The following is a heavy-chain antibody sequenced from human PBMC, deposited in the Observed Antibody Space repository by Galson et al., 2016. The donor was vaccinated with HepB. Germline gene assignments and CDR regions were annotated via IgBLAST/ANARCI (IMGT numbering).Heavy chain of an antibody. CDR2: IKQDGSEA. V-gene: IGHV3-7*01. J-gene: IGHJ6*04. CDR3: AKYSSSSNVAYQYFGMDV. Sequence: SLRLSCAASGFTLSSYWMTWVRQAPGKGLEWVASIKQDGSEAYHVDSVRGRFTISRDNAKSSLYLQMTSLRVEDTAVYYCAKYSSSSNVAYQYFGMDVWGKGTT. D-gene: IGHD6-6*01. CDR1: GFTLSSYW.